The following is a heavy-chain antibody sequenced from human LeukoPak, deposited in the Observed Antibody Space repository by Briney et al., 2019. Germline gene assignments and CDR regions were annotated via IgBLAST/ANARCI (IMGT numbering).Heavy chain of an antibody. CDR2: INHSGST. CDR3: ARGGIVGLHGY. D-gene: IGHD3-22*01. Sequence: SETLSLTCAVYGGSFSGYYWSWIRQPPGKGLERIGEINHSGSTNYNPSLKSRVTISVDTSKNQFSLKLSSVTAADTAVYYCARGGIVGLHGYWGQGTLVTVSS. V-gene: IGHV4-34*01. CDR1: GGSFSGYY. J-gene: IGHJ4*02.